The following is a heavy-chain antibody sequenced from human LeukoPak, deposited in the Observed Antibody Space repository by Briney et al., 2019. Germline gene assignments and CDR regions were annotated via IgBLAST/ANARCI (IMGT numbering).Heavy chain of an antibody. CDR1: GFTFSYYW. V-gene: IGHV3-74*01. D-gene: IGHD3-22*01. Sequence: PGGSLRLSCAASGFTFSYYWMHWVRQAPGKGLVWVSRINSDGSSASYADSVKGRFTISRDNSKNTLYLQMNSLRAEDTAVYYCARDIAYDSSGYYSPHFDYWGQGTLVPVSA. J-gene: IGHJ4*02. CDR3: ARDIAYDSSGYYSPHFDY. CDR2: INSDGSSA.